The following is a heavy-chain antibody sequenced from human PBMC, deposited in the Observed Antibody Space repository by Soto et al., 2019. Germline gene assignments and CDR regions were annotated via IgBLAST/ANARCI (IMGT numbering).Heavy chain of an antibody. J-gene: IGHJ3*02. V-gene: IGHV1-69*06. CDR1: GGTLSDHG. CDR2: TIPVFNTA. D-gene: IGHD3-10*01. CDR3: ARGVYGSGNYYTGPSAFDI. Sequence: QVQREQSGAEVKKPGSSVKISCKASGGTLSDHGVSWLRQAPGQGLEWVGGTIPVFNTAKYAPKFQGRVTIAADKSTNIAYMELGSLRSDDTAFYYCARGVYGSGNYYTGPSAFDIWGQGTLVIVSS.